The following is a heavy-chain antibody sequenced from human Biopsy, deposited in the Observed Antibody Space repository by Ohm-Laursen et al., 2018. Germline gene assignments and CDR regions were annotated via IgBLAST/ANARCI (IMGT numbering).Heavy chain of an antibody. CDR3: SRDKKGVPIAVAGHPDY. J-gene: IGHJ4*02. CDR1: GGTFSNYG. Sequence: SVKVSCKAPGGTFSNYGVNWVRQAPGQGLEWLGGNIPILGTGNYAQKFQDRVTVAADTSTSTAYMELRSLRSDDTAVYYCSRDKKGVPIAVAGHPDYWGQGTLVTVSS. D-gene: IGHD6-19*01. V-gene: IGHV1-69*06. CDR2: NIPILGTG.